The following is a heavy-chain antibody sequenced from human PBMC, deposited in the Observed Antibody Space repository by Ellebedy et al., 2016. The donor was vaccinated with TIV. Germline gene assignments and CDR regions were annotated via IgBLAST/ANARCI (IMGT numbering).Heavy chain of an antibody. CDR3: ARVGRLTTVTKGLNWFDP. V-gene: IGHV1-2*02. Sequence: ASVKVSCKASGYTFTGYYMHWVRQAPGQGLEWIGWINPNRGGTNYAQKFQGRVTMTRDTSISTAYMELSRLRSDDTAVYYCARVGRLTTVTKGLNWFDPWGQGTLVTVSS. J-gene: IGHJ5*02. D-gene: IGHD4-17*01. CDR1: GYTFTGYY. CDR2: INPNRGGT.